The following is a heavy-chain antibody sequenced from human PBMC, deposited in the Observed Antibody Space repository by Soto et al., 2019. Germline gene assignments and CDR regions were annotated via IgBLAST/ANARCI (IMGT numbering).Heavy chain of an antibody. D-gene: IGHD3-10*01. Sequence: SETLSLTCTVSGGSISSYYWSWIRQPPGKGLEWIGYIYYSGSTNYNPSLKSRVTISVDTSKNQFSLKLSSVTAADTAVYYCARDQRMYYYGSGSLPPHYYYGMDVWGQGTTVTVSS. V-gene: IGHV4-59*01. CDR2: IYYSGST. J-gene: IGHJ6*02. CDR3: ARDQRMYYYGSGSLPPHYYYGMDV. CDR1: GGSISSYY.